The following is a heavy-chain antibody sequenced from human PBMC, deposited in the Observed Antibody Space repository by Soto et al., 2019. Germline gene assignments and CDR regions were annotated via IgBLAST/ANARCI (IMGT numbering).Heavy chain of an antibody. CDR2: IIPIFGTV. D-gene: IGHD5-12*01. CDR3: ARENHRWLKLWYFAI. V-gene: IGHV1-69*12. J-gene: IGHJ2*01. Sequence: QVQLVQSGAEVKKPGSSVKVSCKASGGTFSNYPISWVRQAPGQGLEWMGGIIPIFGTVNYEQKFQGRVTITAYESTSQAYMELSSLRSEDTAVYYCARENHRWLKLWYFAIWGRGTLVTVSS. CDR1: GGTFSNYP.